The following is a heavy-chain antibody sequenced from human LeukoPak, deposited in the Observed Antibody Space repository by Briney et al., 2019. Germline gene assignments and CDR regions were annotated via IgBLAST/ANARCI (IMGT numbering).Heavy chain of an antibody. V-gene: IGHV4-4*02. CDR2: IYPSGGT. J-gene: IGHJ4*02. CDR1: SGSINSSNW. D-gene: IGHD6-13*01. CDR3: ARFHTSSWFFDS. Sequence: SETLSVTRAVSSGSINSSNWWSWVRQLPGKGREGIGEIYPSGGTNYNTSLKSRVTMSVDESKNEFSLKLTSVTAADTAVYYCARFHTSSWFFDSWGQGIPVTVSS.